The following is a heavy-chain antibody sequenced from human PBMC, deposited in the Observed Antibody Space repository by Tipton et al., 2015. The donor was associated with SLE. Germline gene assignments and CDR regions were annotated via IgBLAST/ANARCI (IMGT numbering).Heavy chain of an antibody. Sequence: TLSLTCTVSGGSISSGDYYWSWIRQPPGKGLEWIGYIYYSGSTYYNPSLKSRVTISVDTSKNQFSLKLSSVTAADTAVYYCARAGVTTPLGYWGQGTLVTVSS. J-gene: IGHJ4*02. D-gene: IGHD4-17*01. CDR2: IYYSGST. CDR1: GGSISSGDYY. V-gene: IGHV4-30-4*01. CDR3: ARAGVTTPLGY.